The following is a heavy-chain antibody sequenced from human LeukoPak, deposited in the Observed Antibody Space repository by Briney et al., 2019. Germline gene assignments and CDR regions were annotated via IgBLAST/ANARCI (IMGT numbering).Heavy chain of an antibody. Sequence: SETLSLTCTVSGGSISSSSYYWGWIRPPPGKGLEWIGSIYYSGSTYYNPSLKSRVTISVDTSKNQFSLKLSSVTAADTAVYYCARTVSGYPPSAEYFQHWGQGTLVTVSS. CDR2: IYYSGST. J-gene: IGHJ1*01. CDR3: ARTVSGYPPSAEYFQH. V-gene: IGHV4-39*01. CDR1: GGSISSSSYY. D-gene: IGHD3-22*01.